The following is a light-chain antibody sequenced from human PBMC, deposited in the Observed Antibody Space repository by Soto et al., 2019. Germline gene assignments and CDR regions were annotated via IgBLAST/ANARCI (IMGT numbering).Light chain of an antibody. Sequence: DIQMTQSPSSLSASVGDRVTITCRASQSIISYLNWYQQKQGKAPKLXIYAASSLQSGVPSRFSGSGPGTDFTLTISSLQPEDFATYYCQQSYSTIWTFGQGTKVDIK. J-gene: IGKJ1*01. CDR1: QSIISY. CDR3: QQSYSTIWT. V-gene: IGKV1-39*01. CDR2: AAS.